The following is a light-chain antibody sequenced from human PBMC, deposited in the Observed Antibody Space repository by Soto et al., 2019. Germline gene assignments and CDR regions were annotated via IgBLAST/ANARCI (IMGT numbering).Light chain of an antibody. J-gene: IGKJ1*01. CDR2: GAS. V-gene: IGKV3-15*01. Sequence: EIVMTQSPATMSVSPGERATLSGRASQSVSNNLAWYQKNPCQAPRLLIYGASTRATGIPARFSGSGSGTEFTLSTSSLQSEDCAFSYCQQYNNWWKFGQGTRVDIK. CDR1: QSVSNN. CDR3: QQYNNWWK.